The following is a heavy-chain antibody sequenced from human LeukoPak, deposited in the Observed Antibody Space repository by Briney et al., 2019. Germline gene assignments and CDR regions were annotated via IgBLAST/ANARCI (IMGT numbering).Heavy chain of an antibody. CDR3: ARRVPNEVITDYFDY. D-gene: IGHD3-16*01. Sequence: GGSLRLSRAASGFTLSSYSMNWVRQAPGKGLEWLSFIDSSSRIIFYAESVKGRFTISRDNAKNSLFLQMNSLRAEDTAVYYCARRVPNEVITDYFDYWGQGALVTVSS. CDR2: IDSSSRII. CDR1: GFTLSSYS. V-gene: IGHV3-48*04. J-gene: IGHJ4*02.